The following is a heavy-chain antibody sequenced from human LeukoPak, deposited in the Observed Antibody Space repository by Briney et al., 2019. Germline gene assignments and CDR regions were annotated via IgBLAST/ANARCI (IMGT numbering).Heavy chain of an antibody. V-gene: IGHV1-46*01. D-gene: IGHD1-26*01. CDR1: GYTFTSYY. Sequence: ASVKVSCKASGYTFTSYYMHWVRQAPGLGLEWMGIINPSGGSTSYAQKFQGRVTMTRDTSTSTVYMELSSLRSEDTAVYYCARDLGVGDSDYWGQGTLVTVSS. CDR2: INPSGGST. CDR3: ARDLGVGDSDY. J-gene: IGHJ4*02.